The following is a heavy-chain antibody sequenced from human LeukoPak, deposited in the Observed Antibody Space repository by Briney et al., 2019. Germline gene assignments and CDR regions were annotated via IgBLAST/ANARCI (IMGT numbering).Heavy chain of an antibody. CDR2: ISYDGSNK. D-gene: IGHD2-2*01. CDR1: GFTFSSYA. V-gene: IGHV3-30-3*01. J-gene: IGHJ6*02. Sequence: GGSLRLSCAASGFTFSSYAMHWVRQAPGKGLGWVAVISYDGSNKYYADSVKGRFTISRDNSKNTLYLQMNSLRAEDTAVYYCARGHCSSTSCYLGGYYYYGMDVWCQGTTVTVSS. CDR3: ARGHCSSTSCYLGGYYYYGMDV.